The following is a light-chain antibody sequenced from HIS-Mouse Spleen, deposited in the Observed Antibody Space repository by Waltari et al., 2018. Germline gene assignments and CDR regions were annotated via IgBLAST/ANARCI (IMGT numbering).Light chain of an antibody. CDR2: WAS. Sequence: DIVMTQSPDSLAVSLGERATINCKSSQSVLYSSNNQNYLAWYQQKPGQPPKRLIYWASTRESGVPDRFSGSGSGTDFTLTISSLQAEDVAVYYCQQYYSTLWTFGQGTKVEIK. CDR3: QQYYSTLWT. J-gene: IGKJ1*01. CDR1: QSVLYSSNNQNY. V-gene: IGKV4-1*01.